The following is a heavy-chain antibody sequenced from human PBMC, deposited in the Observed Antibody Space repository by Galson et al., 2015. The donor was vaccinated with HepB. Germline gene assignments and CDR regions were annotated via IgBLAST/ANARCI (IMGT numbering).Heavy chain of an antibody. D-gene: IGHD6-19*01. CDR1: GLTFSSYG. CDR2: ISYDGSNK. V-gene: IGHV3-30*18. J-gene: IGHJ4*02. CDR3: AKDFTSEQYSSGWYADY. Sequence: SLRLSCAASGLTFSSYGMHWVRQAPGKGLEWVAVISYDGSNKYYADSVKGRFTISRDNSKNTLYLQMNSLRAEDTAVYYCAKDFTSEQYSSGWYADYWGQGTLVTVSS.